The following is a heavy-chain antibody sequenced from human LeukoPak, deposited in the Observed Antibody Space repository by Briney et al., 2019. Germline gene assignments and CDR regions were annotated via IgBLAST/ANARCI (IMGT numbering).Heavy chain of an antibody. CDR2: ISAGSGGT. J-gene: IGHJ4*02. V-gene: IGHV3-23*01. Sequence: GGSLRLSCAASGFTFSSYAMRWVRQAPGKGPEWVSGISAGSGGTYYTDYTDSVKGRFTISRDNSKNTLYLQMNSLRAEDTAVYYCTKSQGYSDYWGQGTLVTVSS. CDR1: GFTFSSYA. CDR3: TKSQGYSDY.